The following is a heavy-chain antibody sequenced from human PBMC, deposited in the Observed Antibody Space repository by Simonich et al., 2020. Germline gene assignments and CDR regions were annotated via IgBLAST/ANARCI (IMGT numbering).Heavy chain of an antibody. CDR3: ARDQGGRAAAATDY. J-gene: IGHJ4*02. Sequence: QVQLVQSGAEVKKPGASVKVSCKASCYTFTSYGISWVRQAPGQGLEWKGGISAYNGNTNYAQKLQGRVTMTTDTSTGTAYMELRSLRSDDTAVYYCARDQGGRAAAATDYWGQGTLVTVSS. D-gene: IGHD6-13*01. CDR2: ISAYNGNT. CDR1: CYTFTSYG. V-gene: IGHV1-18*01.